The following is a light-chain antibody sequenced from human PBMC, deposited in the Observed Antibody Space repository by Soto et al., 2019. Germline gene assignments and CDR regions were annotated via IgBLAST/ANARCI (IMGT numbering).Light chain of an antibody. CDR2: GAS. V-gene: IGKV1-9*01. CDR1: QGVRSY. CDR3: QQLNTLPFT. J-gene: IGKJ5*01. Sequence: IPLTQSPASLSASVGDRVTIPCRASQGVRSYLAWFQQRPGKAPKLLIFGASTLQNGVPSRFSGSGSGTEFTLTISGLLPEDFATYHCQQLNTLPFTFGQGTRLEIK.